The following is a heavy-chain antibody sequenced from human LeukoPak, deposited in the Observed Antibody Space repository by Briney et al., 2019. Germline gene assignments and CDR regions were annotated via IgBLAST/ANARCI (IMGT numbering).Heavy chain of an antibody. CDR1: GFTFSSYS. CDR3: ARVVVAADSHMDV. J-gene: IGHJ6*03. CDR2: ISSSSSYT. V-gene: IGHV3-21*01. D-gene: IGHD2-15*01. Sequence: PGGSLRLSCAASGFTFSSYSMNWVRQAPGKGLEWVSSISSSSSYTYYADSVKGRFTISRDNAKNSLYLQMNSLRAEDTAVYYCARVVVAADSHMDVWGKGTTVTVSS.